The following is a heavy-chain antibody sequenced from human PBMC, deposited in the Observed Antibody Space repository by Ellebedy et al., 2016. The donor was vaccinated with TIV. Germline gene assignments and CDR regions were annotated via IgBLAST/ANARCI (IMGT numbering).Heavy chain of an antibody. CDR3: FLRIRRGY. CDR2: ISGSSSRI. J-gene: IGHJ4*02. CDR1: GFTFSSYN. D-gene: IGHD2/OR15-2a*01. Sequence: GESLKISCAASGFTFSSYNMNWVRQAPGKGLEWVSYISGSSSRIYYADSVKGRFTITRDNAKNSLYLQMKVLRNEDTAVYYCFLRIRRGYWGQGTLVTVSS. V-gene: IGHV3-48*02.